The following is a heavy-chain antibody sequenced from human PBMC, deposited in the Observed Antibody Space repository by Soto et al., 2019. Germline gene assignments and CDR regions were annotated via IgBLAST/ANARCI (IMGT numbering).Heavy chain of an antibody. CDR2: ISGYNGNT. J-gene: IGHJ2*01. V-gene: IGHV1-18*01. CDR3: ARRCSSTRCLDL. D-gene: IGHD2-2*01. CDR1: GYTFTSYG. Sequence: QVQLVQSGAEVKKPGASVKVSCKASGYTFTSYGICWVRQAPGQGLEWMGWISGYNGNTNYAQNLQGRVTMTTDTSTSTVYMDLRSLRSADTAVYYCARRCSSTRCLDLWGRGTLVIVSS.